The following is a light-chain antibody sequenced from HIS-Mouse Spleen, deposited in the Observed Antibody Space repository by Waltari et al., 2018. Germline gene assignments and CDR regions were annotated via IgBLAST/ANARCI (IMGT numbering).Light chain of an antibody. CDR2: QDS. V-gene: IGLV3-1*01. CDR1: KLGDKY. J-gene: IGLJ2*01. CDR3: QAWDSSYSV. Sequence: SYELTQPPSVSVSPGQTASITCSGDKLGDKYACWYQQKPGHSPGLVIYQDSKRPSGFPERFSGSNSGNTATLTISGTQAMDEADYYCQAWDSSYSVFGGGTKLTVL.